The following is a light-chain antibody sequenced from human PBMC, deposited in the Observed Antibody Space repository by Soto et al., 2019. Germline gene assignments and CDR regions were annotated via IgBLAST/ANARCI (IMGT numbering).Light chain of an antibody. CDR2: DSS. J-gene: IGKJ1*01. CDR1: QSVSSH. Sequence: EIRMTQSPAILSVSPGESATLSCRASQSVSSHVVWYQQKPGQAPRLLISDSSTTGFPARFSGSGSGTEFTLTISSLQSDDSAIDYCQQFGEWPSFGLGTKLEI. V-gene: IGKV3-15*01. CDR3: QQFGEWPS.